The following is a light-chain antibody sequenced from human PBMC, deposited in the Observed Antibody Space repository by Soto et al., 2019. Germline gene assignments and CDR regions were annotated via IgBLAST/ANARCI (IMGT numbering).Light chain of an antibody. CDR2: RAS. CDR3: HQYHRWWA. CDR1: QNIYSN. J-gene: IGKJ1*01. Sequence: IMLTQSPGTLSLSPGERATLSCRASQNIYSNVASYQQRPGQAPRLLIYRASTRAPGIPARCRCSGSGTEFTRTISCLQSEDFPVYSCHQYHRWWAFGQGTKVDIK. V-gene: IGKV3-15*01.